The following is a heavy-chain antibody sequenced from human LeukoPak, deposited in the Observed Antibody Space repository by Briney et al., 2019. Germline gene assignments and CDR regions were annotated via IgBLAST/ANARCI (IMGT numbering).Heavy chain of an antibody. CDR3: ARDGQRLFDY. V-gene: IGHV3-33*01. CDR1: GFTFSSYG. Sequence: GRSLRLSCAASGFTFSSYGMHWVRQAPGKGLEWVAVIWYDGSNKYYADSVKGRFTISRDNSKNTLYLQMNSLRAEDTAVYYCARDGQRLFDYWGQARLVTVSS. J-gene: IGHJ4*02. D-gene: IGHD2-21*02. CDR2: IWYDGSNK.